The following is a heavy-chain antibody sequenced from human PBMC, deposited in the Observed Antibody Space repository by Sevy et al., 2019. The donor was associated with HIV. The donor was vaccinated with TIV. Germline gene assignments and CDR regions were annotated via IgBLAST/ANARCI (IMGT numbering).Heavy chain of an antibody. CDR1: GFTFSDYY. D-gene: IGHD1-26*01. J-gene: IGHJ6*02. Sequence: GGSLRLSCAASGFTFSDYYMSWIRQAPGKGLELVSFISSTGSTIYYADSVKGRFTISRDNAQNSLYLQMNSLRGEDTAVYYCARDMGAVTYYYYGMDVWGQGTTVTVSS. CDR3: ARDMGAVTYYYYGMDV. V-gene: IGHV3-11*01. CDR2: ISSTGSTI.